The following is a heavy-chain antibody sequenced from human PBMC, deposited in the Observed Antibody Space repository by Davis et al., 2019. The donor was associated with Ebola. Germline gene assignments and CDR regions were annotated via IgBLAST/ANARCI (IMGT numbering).Heavy chain of an antibody. CDR1: GFSLSNARMG. CDR3: ARISFGWLQLHDAFDI. D-gene: IGHD5-18*01. Sequence: SGPTLVKPTETLTLTCTVPGFSLSNARMGVSWIRQPPGKALEWLAHIFSNDEKSYSTSLKSRLTISKDTSKSQVVLTMTNMDPVDTATYYCARISFGWLQLHDAFDIWGQGTMVTVSS. V-gene: IGHV2-26*01. CDR2: IFSNDEK. J-gene: IGHJ3*02.